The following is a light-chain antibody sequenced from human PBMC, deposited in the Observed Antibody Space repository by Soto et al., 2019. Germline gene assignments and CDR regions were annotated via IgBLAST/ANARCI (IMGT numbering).Light chain of an antibody. CDR1: SSDVGGYNY. J-gene: IGLJ1*01. Sequence: QSALTQPASVSGSPGQSITISCTGTSSDVGGYNYVSWYQQHPGKAPKLMIYDVSNRPSGVSNRFSGSKSGNTASLTISGLQAEDVADYYCSSYTSSTPLAFGTVTNVT. V-gene: IGLV2-14*01. CDR3: SSYTSSTPLA. CDR2: DVS.